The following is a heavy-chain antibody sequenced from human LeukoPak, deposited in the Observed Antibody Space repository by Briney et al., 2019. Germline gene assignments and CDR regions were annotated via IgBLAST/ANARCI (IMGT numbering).Heavy chain of an antibody. CDR1: GGTFSSYA. J-gene: IGHJ4*02. D-gene: IGHD1-26*01. CDR3: ARLGHVGAADDFDY. Sequence: GASVTVSCTASGGTFSSYAISWVRQAPGQGLEWMGGIIPIFGTANYAQKFQGRVTITADESTSTAYMELSSLRSEDTAVYYCARLGHVGAADDFDYWGQGTLVTVSS. V-gene: IGHV1-69*13. CDR2: IIPIFGTA.